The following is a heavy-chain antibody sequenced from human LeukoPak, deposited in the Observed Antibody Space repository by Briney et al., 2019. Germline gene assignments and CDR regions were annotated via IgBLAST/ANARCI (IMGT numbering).Heavy chain of an antibody. J-gene: IGHJ3*02. Sequence: ASVKVSCKASGYTFTSYGISWVRQAPGQGLEWMGWISAYNGNTSYAQKLQGRVTMTTDTSTSTAYMELRSLRSDDTAVYYCARDLAARPRFDAFDIWGQGTMVTVSS. CDR3: ARDLAARPRFDAFDI. D-gene: IGHD6-6*01. CDR2: ISAYNGNT. CDR1: GYTFTSYG. V-gene: IGHV1-18*01.